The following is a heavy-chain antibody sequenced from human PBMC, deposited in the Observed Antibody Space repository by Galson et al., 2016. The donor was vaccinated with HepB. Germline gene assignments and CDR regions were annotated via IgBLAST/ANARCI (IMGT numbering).Heavy chain of an antibody. CDR1: GFTFSTYG. V-gene: IGHV3-30*03. D-gene: IGHD5-18*01. CDR3: ASDPRQWQRGYNYGFEY. J-gene: IGHJ4*02. CDR2: ISYDGDTK. Sequence: SLRLSCAASGFTFSTYGMHWVRQAPGKGLEWVAVISYDGDTKYHADSVKGRFTISRDNSKNTLYLQMHRLRFEDTAVYYCASDPRQWQRGYNYGFEYWGQGTLGSVSS.